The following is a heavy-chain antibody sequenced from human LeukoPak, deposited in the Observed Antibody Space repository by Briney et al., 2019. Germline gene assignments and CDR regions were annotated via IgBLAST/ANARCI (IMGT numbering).Heavy chain of an antibody. CDR2: ISTSSSYI. J-gene: IGHJ6*03. CDR1: GFTISRYS. D-gene: IGHD5-18*01. V-gene: IGHV3-21*01. Sequence: PGGSLRLSCAASGFTISRYSMNWVRLAPGKGLEWVSSISTSSSYIYYADSVKGRFTISRDNAKNSLYLQMNSLRAEDTAVYYCARKARGYSYGLPQNGYYYYYMDVWGKGTTVTVSS. CDR3: ARKARGYSYGLPQNGYYYYYMDV.